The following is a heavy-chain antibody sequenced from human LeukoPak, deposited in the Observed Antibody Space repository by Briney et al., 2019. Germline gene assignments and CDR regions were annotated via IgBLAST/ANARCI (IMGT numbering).Heavy chain of an antibody. CDR1: GFTVSSNY. D-gene: IGHD5-18*01. V-gene: IGHV3-53*01. CDR3: ARSGLYSYGSQYYFDY. Sequence: PGRSLRLSCAASGFTVSSNYMSWVRQAPGKGLEWVSVIYSGGSTYYADSVKGRFTISRDNSKNTLYLQMNSLRAEDTAVYYCARSGLYSYGSQYYFDYWGQGTLVTVSS. J-gene: IGHJ4*02. CDR2: IYSGGST.